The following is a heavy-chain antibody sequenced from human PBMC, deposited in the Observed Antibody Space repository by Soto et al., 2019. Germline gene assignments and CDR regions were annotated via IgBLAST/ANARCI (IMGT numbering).Heavy chain of an antibody. CDR3: ARQTTGPPSPGYGDYRRLAFDI. Sequence: PSETLSLTCTVSGGSISSSEYYWSWIRQHPGKGLEWIGYIYYSGSSYYNPSLESRPTISVDTSKNQFSLRLRSVTAADTAVYFCARQTTGPPSPGYGDYRRLAFDIWGQGTMVTVSS. CDR2: IYYSGSS. CDR1: GGSISSSEYY. V-gene: IGHV4-31*03. J-gene: IGHJ3*02. D-gene: IGHD4-17*01.